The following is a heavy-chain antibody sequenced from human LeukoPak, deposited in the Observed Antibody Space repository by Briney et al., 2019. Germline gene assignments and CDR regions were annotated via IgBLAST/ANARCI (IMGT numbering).Heavy chain of an antibody. CDR3: AKPQGGTPPRPFDY. CDR2: ISSSSSYI. Sequence: GGSLRLSCAASGFTFSSYSMNWVRQAPGKGLEWVSSISSSSSYIYYADSVKGRFTISRANAKNSLYLQMNSLRAEDTAVYYCAKPQGGTPPRPFDYWGQGTLVTVSS. CDR1: GFTFSSYS. V-gene: IGHV3-21*01. J-gene: IGHJ4*02. D-gene: IGHD3-16*01.